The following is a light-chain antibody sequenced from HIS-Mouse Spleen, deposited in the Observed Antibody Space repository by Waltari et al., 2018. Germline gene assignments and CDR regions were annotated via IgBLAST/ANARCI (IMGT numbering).Light chain of an antibody. Sequence: SYELTQPPSVSVSPGQTARITCSGDALPKKYAYRYQQKSGQAHVLVIYEYSKRPSGIPERFSGSSSGTMATLTISGAQVEDEADYYCYSTDSSGNHRVFGGGTKLTVL. CDR3: YSTDSSGNHRV. V-gene: IGLV3-10*01. CDR2: EYS. J-gene: IGLJ2*01. CDR1: ALPKKY.